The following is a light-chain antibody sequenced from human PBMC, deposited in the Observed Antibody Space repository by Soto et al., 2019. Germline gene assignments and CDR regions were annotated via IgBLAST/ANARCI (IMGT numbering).Light chain of an antibody. Sequence: QSVLTQPASVSGSPGQSITISCTGTSSDVGGYNYVSWYQQHPGKAPKLMIYEVSNRPSRVSNRFSGSKSGNTASLTISGLQAEDEADYYCSSYTISSTSYVFGTGTKFTVL. V-gene: IGLV2-14*01. CDR3: SSYTISSTSYV. CDR1: SSDVGGYNY. CDR2: EVS. J-gene: IGLJ1*01.